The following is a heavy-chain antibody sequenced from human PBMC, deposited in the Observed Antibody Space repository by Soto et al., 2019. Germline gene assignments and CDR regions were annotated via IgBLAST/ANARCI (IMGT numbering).Heavy chain of an antibody. J-gene: IGHJ1*01. V-gene: IGHV3-30*18. CDR3: ANDRLNFYSLASLEY. Sequence: QVQLVESGGGVVEPGTSLRLSCADSGFAFSTYGMHWVRQAPGKGLEWVAVISYDGIQKYYADSVKGRFTISRDNFINTLYLKMRCLGPEDKAEYWRANDRLNFYSLASLEY. D-gene: IGHD3-9*01. CDR1: GFAFSTYG. CDR2: ISYDGIQK.